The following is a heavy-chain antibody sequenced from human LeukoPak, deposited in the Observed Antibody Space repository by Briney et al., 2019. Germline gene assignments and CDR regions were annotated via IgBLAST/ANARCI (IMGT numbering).Heavy chain of an antibody. V-gene: IGHV3-30-3*01. D-gene: IGHD5/OR15-5a*01. CDR2: IHSNENIR. Sequence: GRSQRLSCAASGFTFSSYSMHWVRQAPGKGLEWVAFIHSNENIRWYADSVKGRFTISRDNSKNTLYLQMNSLGAEDTAVYYCAKDSTWATDYWGQGALVSVSS. CDR3: AKDSTWATDY. J-gene: IGHJ4*02. CDR1: GFTFSSYS.